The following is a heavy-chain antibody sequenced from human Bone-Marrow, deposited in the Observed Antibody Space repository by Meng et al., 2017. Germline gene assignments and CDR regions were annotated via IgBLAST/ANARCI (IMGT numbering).Heavy chain of an antibody. CDR2: IKSNSDGGTT. Sequence: GGSLRLSCVASGFRVTDAWMSWVRQAPGKGLEWVGRIKSNSDGGTTDYAAPVKGRITISRNDSKNTLYLQMNSLITEDTAVYFCATGAAAADHWGQGTRVTVSS. CDR1: GFRVTDAW. CDR3: ATGAAAADH. J-gene: IGHJ4*02. V-gene: IGHV3-15*01. D-gene: IGHD6-13*01.